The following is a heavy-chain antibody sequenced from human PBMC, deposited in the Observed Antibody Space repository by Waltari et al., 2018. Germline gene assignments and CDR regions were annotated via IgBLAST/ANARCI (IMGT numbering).Heavy chain of an antibody. CDR3: ARSTGPYCSSTSCADDAFDI. J-gene: IGHJ3*02. CDR2: IYTSGST. Sequence: QVQLQESGPGLVKPSETLSLTCTVSGGSISSYYWSWIRQPAGKGLEWIGRIYTSGSTNYNPSRKSRVTMSVDTSKNQFSLKLSSVTAADTAVYYCARSTGPYCSSTSCADDAFDIWGQGTMVTVSS. D-gene: IGHD2-2*01. CDR1: GGSISSYY. V-gene: IGHV4-4*07.